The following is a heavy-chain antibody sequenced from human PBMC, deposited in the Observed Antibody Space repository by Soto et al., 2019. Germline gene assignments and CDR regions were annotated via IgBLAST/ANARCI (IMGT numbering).Heavy chain of an antibody. Sequence: PGGSLRLSCAASGFTFSSNAMSWVRQAPGKGLEWVSVIYSGGSTYYADSVKGRFTISRDNSKNTLYLQMNSLRAEDTAVYYCARDFSGPSYGMDVWGQGTTVTVSS. V-gene: IGHV3-53*01. CDR1: GFTFSSNA. CDR2: IYSGGST. J-gene: IGHJ6*02. CDR3: ARDFSGPSYGMDV.